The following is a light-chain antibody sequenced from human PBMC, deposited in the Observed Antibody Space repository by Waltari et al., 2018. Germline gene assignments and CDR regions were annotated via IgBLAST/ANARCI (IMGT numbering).Light chain of an antibody. J-gene: IGLJ2*01. V-gene: IGLV2-14*01. CDR3: NSYTSRSTMI. CDR2: NVN. Sequence: QSALTQPASVSGSPGQSITISCTGSSLDIGGYAYVSWYRQDPGKAPKLIIHNVNKRPSGVSDRFSGSKSGNTASLTISGLQAEDEAHYFCNSYTSRSTMIFGGGTTLTV. CDR1: SLDIGGYAY.